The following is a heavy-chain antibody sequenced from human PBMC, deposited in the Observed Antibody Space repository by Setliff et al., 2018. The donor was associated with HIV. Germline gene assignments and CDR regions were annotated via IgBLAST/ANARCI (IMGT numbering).Heavy chain of an antibody. CDR3: ARFSMATRCFDY. CDR1: GGSMTGSGFY. Sequence: SETLSLTCTVSGGSMTGSGFYWGWIRQPPGKGLQWIGAVSYNGNTYYNVSLTSRVTISVDTSKNQFSLKVTSVTAADTAVYYCARFSMATRCFDYWGQGTLVTVSS. D-gene: IGHD5-12*01. J-gene: IGHJ4*02. V-gene: IGHV4-39*01. CDR2: VSYNGNT.